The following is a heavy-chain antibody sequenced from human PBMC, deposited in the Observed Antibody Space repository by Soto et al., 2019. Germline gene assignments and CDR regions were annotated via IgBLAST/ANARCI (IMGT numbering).Heavy chain of an antibody. CDR3: ARGRGVVGYAFYYYYYMDV. Sequence: SETLSLTCAVYGGSFSGYYWSWIRQPPGKGVEWIGEINHSGSINYNPSLKSRVTISVDTSKNQFSLKLSSVTAADTAVYYCARGRGVVGYAFYYYYYMDVWGKGTTVTVSS. CDR2: INHSGSI. CDR1: GGSFSGYY. V-gene: IGHV4-34*01. J-gene: IGHJ6*03. D-gene: IGHD5-12*01.